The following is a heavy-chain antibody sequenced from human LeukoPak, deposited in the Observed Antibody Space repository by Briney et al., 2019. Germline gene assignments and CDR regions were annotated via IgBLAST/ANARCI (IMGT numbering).Heavy chain of an antibody. CDR2: ISYDGSNK. V-gene: IGHV3-30-3*01. Sequence: GGSLRLSCAASGFTFSSYAMHWVRQAPGKGLEWVAVISYDGSNKYYEDSVKGRFTISRDNSKNTLYLQMNRLRAEDTAVYYCAREQGHFDYWGQGTLVTVSS. CDR1: GFTFSSYA. J-gene: IGHJ4*02. CDR3: AREQGHFDY.